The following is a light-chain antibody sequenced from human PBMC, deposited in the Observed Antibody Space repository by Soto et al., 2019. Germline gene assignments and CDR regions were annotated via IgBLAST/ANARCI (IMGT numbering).Light chain of an antibody. CDR1: QSLNSD. CDR3: QQYNSWPLT. J-gene: IGKJ4*01. CDR2: GAS. V-gene: IGKV3-15*01. Sequence: ETVMTQSPATLSMSPGERATLSCRASQSLNSDLAWYQQKPGQAPRLLIYGASTRATGIPGRFSGSGSGTEFTLTISGLQSEDFAVYYCQQYNSWPLTFGGGTKVDIK.